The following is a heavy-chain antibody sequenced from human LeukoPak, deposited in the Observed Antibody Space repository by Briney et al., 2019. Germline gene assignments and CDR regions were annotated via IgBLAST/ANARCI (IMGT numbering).Heavy chain of an antibody. D-gene: IGHD2-15*01. Sequence: SETLSLTCTVSGGSISSYYWSWIRQPPGKGLEWIGYTYYSGSTNYNPSLKSRVTISVDTSKNQFSLKLSSVTAADTAVYYCARAGCSGGSCYFDPWGQGTLVTVSS. CDR2: TYYSGST. CDR1: GGSISSYY. CDR3: ARAGCSGGSCYFDP. J-gene: IGHJ5*02. V-gene: IGHV4-59*08.